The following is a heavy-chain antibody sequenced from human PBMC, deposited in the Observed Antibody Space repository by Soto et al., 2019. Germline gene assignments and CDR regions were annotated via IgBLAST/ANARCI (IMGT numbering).Heavy chain of an antibody. CDR1: GYTFSDFD. CDR2: MNAKSGDT. J-gene: IGHJ6*02. D-gene: IGHD2-2*01. V-gene: IGHV1-8*01. Sequence: DLEQSGAEVKRPGASVKVSCKASGYTFSDFDINWLRQASGQGPEWMGWMNAKSGDTFFAQRLQGKFNMTWDTSLSTAYVEVGSLMSDDTAMYYCARGNPFKYAGFDVWGQGTTVAVSS. CDR3: ARGNPFKYAGFDV.